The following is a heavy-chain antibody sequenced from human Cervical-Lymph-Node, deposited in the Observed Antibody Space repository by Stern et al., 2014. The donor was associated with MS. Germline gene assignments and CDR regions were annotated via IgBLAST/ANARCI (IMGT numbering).Heavy chain of an antibody. Sequence: VQLVQSGAEVKKPGASLRISCEVSGYRFTNNWIGWVRQMPGKGLEWMGMIYPGHSEPRYSPSFQGQVPILVDKSNTPAYLQWSSLKASDTAIYYCARRGDGYMGIDYWGQGTLVTVSS. V-gene: IGHV5-51*03. D-gene: IGHD5-24*01. CDR2: IYPGHSEP. CDR3: ARRGDGYMGIDY. CDR1: GYRFTNNW. J-gene: IGHJ4*02.